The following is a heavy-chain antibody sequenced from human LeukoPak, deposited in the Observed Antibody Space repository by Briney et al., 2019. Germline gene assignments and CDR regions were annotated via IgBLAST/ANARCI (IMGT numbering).Heavy chain of an antibody. D-gene: IGHD4-23*01. CDR3: AREGDYGGNGVWYNAGNWFDP. Sequence: ASVKVSCKASGYTFTSYGISWLRQAPGQGLEWMGWISAYNGNTNYAQKLQGRVTMTTDTSKSTAYMELRSLRSDDTAVYYCAREGDYGGNGVWYNAGNWFDPWGQGTLVTVSS. CDR1: GYTFTSYG. V-gene: IGHV1-18*01. CDR2: ISAYNGNT. J-gene: IGHJ5*02.